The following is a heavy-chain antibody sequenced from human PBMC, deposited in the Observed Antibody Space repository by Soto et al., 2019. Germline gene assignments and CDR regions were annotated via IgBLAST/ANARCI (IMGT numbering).Heavy chain of an antibody. D-gene: IGHD3-10*01. CDR3: AKADYYGSGSSCYYGMDV. J-gene: IGHJ6*02. V-gene: IGHV3-23*01. Sequence: PGGSLRLSCAASGFSFSSYAMSWVRQAPGKGLEWASAISGSGGSTYYADYVKGRFTISRDNSKNTLYLQMNSLRAEDTAVYYCAKADYYGSGSSCYYGMDVWGQGPTVTVSS. CDR2: ISGSGGST. CDR1: GFSFSSYA.